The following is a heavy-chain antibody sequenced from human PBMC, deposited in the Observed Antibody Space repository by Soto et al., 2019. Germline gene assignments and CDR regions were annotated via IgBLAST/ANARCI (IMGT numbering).Heavy chain of an antibody. CDR1: GGSISSGDYY. CDR2: IYYTGST. Sequence: QVQLQESGPGLVKPSQTLSLTCTVSGGSISSGDYYWSWIRQPPGKGLEWIGYIYYTGSTYYIPSLKSRVPISVDTPKNHFSLKLTSVTAADTAVSYCARAGTYCSGGSCYGSGRFDRWGQGTLVTVYS. J-gene: IGHJ5*02. V-gene: IGHV4-30-4*01. CDR3: ARAGTYCSGGSCYGSGRFDR. D-gene: IGHD2-15*01.